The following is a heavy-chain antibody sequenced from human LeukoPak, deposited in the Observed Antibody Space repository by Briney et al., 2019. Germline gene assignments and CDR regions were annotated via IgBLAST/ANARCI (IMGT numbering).Heavy chain of an antibody. V-gene: IGHV3-11*04. CDR2: ITSNGKSV. Sequence: GGSLRLSCAASGFTFSDYYMGWIRQAPGKGLEWVSYITSNGKSVYYAASVKGRFTISRDNAKNSLYLQVNSLTAKDTAVYYCARAGVDTSGYYYQGFDYWGQGTLVTVSS. J-gene: IGHJ4*02. CDR1: GFTFSDYY. CDR3: ARAGVDTSGYYYQGFDY. D-gene: IGHD3-3*01.